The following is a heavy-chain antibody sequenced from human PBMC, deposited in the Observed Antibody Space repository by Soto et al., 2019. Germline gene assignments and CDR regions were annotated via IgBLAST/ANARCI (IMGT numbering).Heavy chain of an antibody. D-gene: IGHD3-16*01. Sequence: QVQLVQSGAEVKKPGASVKVSCKASGYTFTGYYMHWVRQAPGQVLEWMGWINPNRGGTNYAQKFQGRVTMTRDTSISTAYMVLRRLRSDDTAVYYCARAVWDYYYGMDVWGQGPTFNVS. CDR2: INPNRGGT. CDR3: ARAVWDYYYGMDV. CDR1: GYTFTGYY. V-gene: IGHV1-2*02. J-gene: IGHJ6*02.